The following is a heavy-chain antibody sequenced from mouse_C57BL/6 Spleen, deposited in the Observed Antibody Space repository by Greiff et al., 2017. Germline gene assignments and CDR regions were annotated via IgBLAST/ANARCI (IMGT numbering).Heavy chain of an antibody. CDR2: IHPNSGST. V-gene: IGHV1-64*01. D-gene: IGHD4-1*01. CDR3: ALPNWDGPWFAY. CDR1: GYTFTSYW. Sequence: QVQLQQPGAELVKPGASVKLSCKASGYTFTSYWMHWVKQRPGQGLEWIGMIHPNSGSTNYNEKFKSKATLTVDKSSSTAYMQLSSLTSEDSAVYYCALPNWDGPWFAYWGQGTLVTVSA. J-gene: IGHJ3*01.